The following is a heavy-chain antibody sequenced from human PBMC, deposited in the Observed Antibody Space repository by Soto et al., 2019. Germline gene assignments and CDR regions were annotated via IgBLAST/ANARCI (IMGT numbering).Heavy chain of an antibody. J-gene: IGHJ4*02. V-gene: IGHV2-5*01. CDR1: GFSLSTSGVG. Sequence: SGPTLVNPTQTLTLTCTFSGFSLSTSGVGVGWIRQPPGKALEWLALIYWNDDKRYSPSLKSRLTIIKDTSKNQVVLTMTNMDHVYTATYYCAHAEPHYYDSSGYYYGYWGQGTLVTVSS. D-gene: IGHD3-22*01. CDR2: IYWNDDK. CDR3: AHAEPHYYDSSGYYYGY.